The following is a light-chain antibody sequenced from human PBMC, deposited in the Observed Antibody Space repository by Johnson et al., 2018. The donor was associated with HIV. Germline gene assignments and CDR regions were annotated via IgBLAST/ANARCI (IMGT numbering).Light chain of an antibody. J-gene: IGLJ1*01. Sequence: QSVLTQPPSVSAAPGQKVTISCSGSSSNIGNNYVSWYQQLPGTAPKLLIYDNNKRPSGIPDRFSGSKSGTSATLGITGLQTGDEADYYCGTWDSSLSAAGGFGTGTKVTVL. CDR1: SSNIGNNY. CDR2: DNN. CDR3: GTWDSSLSAAGG. V-gene: IGLV1-51*01.